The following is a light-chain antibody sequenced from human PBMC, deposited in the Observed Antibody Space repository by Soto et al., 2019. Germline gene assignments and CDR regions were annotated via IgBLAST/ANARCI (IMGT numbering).Light chain of an antibody. CDR2: DVS. CDR1: SSDIGGYNY. V-gene: IGLV2-14*03. Sequence: LTQPASVSGSPGQSITISCAGSSSDIGGYNYVSWYQQHPGKAPKLMIFDVSNRPSGVSNRFSGSKSGNTASLTISGLRAGDEADYYCSSFTSSFTHVFGTGTKVTV. J-gene: IGLJ1*01. CDR3: SSFTSSFTHV.